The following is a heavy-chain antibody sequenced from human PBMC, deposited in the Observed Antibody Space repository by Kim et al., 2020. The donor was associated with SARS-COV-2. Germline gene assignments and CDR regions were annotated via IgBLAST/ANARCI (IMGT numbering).Heavy chain of an antibody. Sequence: GGSLRLSCAASGFTFSSYSMNWVRQAPGKGLEWVSYISSSSSTIYYADSVKGRFTISRDNAKNSLYLQMNSLRDEDTAVYYCARDWYYGSGSPLDYWGQGTLVTVSS. CDR2: ISSSSSTI. V-gene: IGHV3-48*02. D-gene: IGHD3-10*01. CDR1: GFTFSSYS. J-gene: IGHJ4*02. CDR3: ARDWYYGSGSPLDY.